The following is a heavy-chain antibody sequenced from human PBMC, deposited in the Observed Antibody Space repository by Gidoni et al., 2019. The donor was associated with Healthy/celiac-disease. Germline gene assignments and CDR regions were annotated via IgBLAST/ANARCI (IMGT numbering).Heavy chain of an antibody. V-gene: IGHV1-18*01. CDR3: ARDSLIVVVVAATRMQAFDI. J-gene: IGHJ3*02. Sequence: QVQLVQSGAEVKKPGASVKVSCKASGYTFTSYGISWVRQAPGQGLEWMGWISAYNGNTNYAQKLQGRVTMTTDTSTSTAYMELRSLRSDDTAVYYCARDSLIVVVVAATRMQAFDIWGQGTMVTVSS. CDR2: ISAYNGNT. D-gene: IGHD2-15*01. CDR1: GYTFTSYG.